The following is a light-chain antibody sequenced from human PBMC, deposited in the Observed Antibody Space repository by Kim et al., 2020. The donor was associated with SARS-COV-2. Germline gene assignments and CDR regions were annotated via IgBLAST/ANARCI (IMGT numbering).Light chain of an antibody. CDR3: LLSYSGARV. CDR1: TGPVTSGHY. Sequence: PGENVTLTCGSTTGPVTSGHYPYWFQQKPGQAPRTLFYDTNNRHSWTPARFSGSLLGGKAALTLSGAQPEDEAEYYCLLSYSGARVFGGGTKLTVL. V-gene: IGLV7-46*01. CDR2: DTN. J-gene: IGLJ2*01.